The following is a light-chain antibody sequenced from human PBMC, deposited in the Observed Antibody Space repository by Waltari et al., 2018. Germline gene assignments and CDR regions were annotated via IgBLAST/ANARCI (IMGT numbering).Light chain of an antibody. V-gene: IGKV1-39*01. CDR1: QNISSY. J-gene: IGKJ1*01. CDR3: QQSYSHTRT. Sequence: DIHMTQSPSSLSTSVGARVTITCRASQNISSYLNWYQQKPGKAPKLLIYAASSLQRGVPARFSGSGSGRDFTLIISSLQPEDFATYYCQQSYSHTRTFGQGTKVEIK. CDR2: AAS.